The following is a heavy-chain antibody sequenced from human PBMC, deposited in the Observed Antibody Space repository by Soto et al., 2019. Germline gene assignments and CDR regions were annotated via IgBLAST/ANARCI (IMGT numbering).Heavy chain of an antibody. J-gene: IGHJ3*02. Sequence: GASVKVSCKASGYTFTSYYMHWVRQAPGQGLEWMGIINPSGGSTSYAQKFQGRVTMTRDTSTSTVYMELSSLRSEDTAVYYCARGHGGWFSGHDAFDIWGQGTMVTVSS. CDR3: ARGHGGWFSGHDAFDI. CDR1: GYTFTSYY. D-gene: IGHD2-15*01. V-gene: IGHV1-46*01. CDR2: INPSGGST.